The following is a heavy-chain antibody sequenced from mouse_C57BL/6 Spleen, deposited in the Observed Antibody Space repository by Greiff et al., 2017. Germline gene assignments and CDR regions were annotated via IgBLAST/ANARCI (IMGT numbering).Heavy chain of an antibody. CDR1: GYTFTSYW. CDR2: IYPGNSDT. J-gene: IGHJ4*01. D-gene: IGHD4-1*01. V-gene: IGHV1-5*01. Sequence: VQLQQSGTVLARPGASVKMSCKTSGYTFTSYWMHWVKQRPGQGLEWIGAIYPGNSDTSYNQKFKGKAKLTAVTSASTAYMELSSLTNEDSAVYYCTRRANWEDYYAMDYWGQGTSVTVSS. CDR3: TRRANWEDYYAMDY.